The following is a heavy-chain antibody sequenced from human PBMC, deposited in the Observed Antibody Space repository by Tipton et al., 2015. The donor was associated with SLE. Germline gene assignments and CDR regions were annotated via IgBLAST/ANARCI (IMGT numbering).Heavy chain of an antibody. D-gene: IGHD3-10*01. CDR3: AKRGDWDYYFDY. CDR2: IYHSGST. J-gene: IGHJ4*02. V-gene: IGHV4-39*07. Sequence: LSLTCTVSGGSISRSSYYWGWIRQPPGKGLEWIGSIYHSGSTYYNPSLKSRVTTSVDTSKNQFSLKLSSVTAADTAVYYCAKRGDWDYYFDYWGQGTLVTVSS. CDR1: GGSISRSSYY.